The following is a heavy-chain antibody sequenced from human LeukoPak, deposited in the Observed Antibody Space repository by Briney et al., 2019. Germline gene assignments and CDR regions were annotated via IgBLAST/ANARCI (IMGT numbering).Heavy chain of an antibody. V-gene: IGHV3-23*01. CDR2: ISGSGGST. D-gene: IGHD5-12*01. J-gene: IGHJ4*02. CDR1: GFTFGDYG. Sequence: GGSLRLSCTASGFTFGDYGMTWVRQAPGKGLEWVSAISGSGGSTYYADSVKGRFTISRDNSKNTLYLQMNSLRAEDTAVYYCAKGEDTSGYDGEWGQGTLVTVSS. CDR3: AKGEDTSGYDGE.